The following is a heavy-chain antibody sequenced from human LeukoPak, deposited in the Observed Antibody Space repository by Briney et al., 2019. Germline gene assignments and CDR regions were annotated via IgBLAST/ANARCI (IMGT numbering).Heavy chain of an antibody. Sequence: GRSLRLSCAASGFTFSSYGMHWVRQAPGKGLEWVAVISYDGSNKYYADSVKGRFTISRDNSKNTLYLQMNSLRAEDTAVYYCAKALRGMDVWGKGTTVTVSS. CDR2: ISYDGSNK. CDR1: GFTFSSYG. CDR3: AKALRGMDV. V-gene: IGHV3-30*18. J-gene: IGHJ6*03.